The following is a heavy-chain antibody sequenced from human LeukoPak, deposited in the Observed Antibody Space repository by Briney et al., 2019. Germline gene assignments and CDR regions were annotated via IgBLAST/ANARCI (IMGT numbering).Heavy chain of an antibody. J-gene: IGHJ4*02. Sequence: PSETLSLTCAVYGESFNGYYWSWIRQPPGKGLVLIGEINHSGRTNYNPSLKGRVTTSVDTSNNQFSLKLNSLTAADTAVYYCARRAVGATLDYWGQGILVTVSS. V-gene: IGHV4-34*01. CDR1: GESFNGYY. CDR2: INHSGRT. CDR3: ARRAVGATLDY. D-gene: IGHD1-26*01.